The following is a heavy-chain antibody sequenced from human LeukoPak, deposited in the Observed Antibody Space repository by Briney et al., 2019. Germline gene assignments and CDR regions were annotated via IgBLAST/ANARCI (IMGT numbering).Heavy chain of an antibody. CDR1: GYTFTGDW. CDR3: ARFSTPEPFY. J-gene: IGHJ4*02. CDR2: IYPGDSDT. Sequence: GESLKISCKASGYTFTGDWIGWVRQMPGKGLEWIGIIYPGDSDTKYNAPFQGQVTISADKSISTAYLQWGSLKASDSAMYYCARFSTPEPFYWGQGTLVTVSS. V-gene: IGHV5-51*01. D-gene: IGHD1-14*01.